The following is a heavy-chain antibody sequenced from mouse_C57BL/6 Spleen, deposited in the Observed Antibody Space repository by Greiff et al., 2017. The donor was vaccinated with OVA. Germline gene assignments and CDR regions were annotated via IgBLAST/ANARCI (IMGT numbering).Heavy chain of an antibody. V-gene: IGHV1-69*01. D-gene: IGHD2-3*01. J-gene: IGHJ2*01. Sequence: VQLQQPGAELVMPGASVKLSCKASGYTFTSYWMHWVKQRPGQGLEWIGEIDPSDSYTNYNQKFKGKSTLTVDRSSSTAYMQLSSLTSEDSAVYYCARGDGSYYFDYWGQGTTLTVSS. CDR1: GYTFTSYW. CDR3: ARGDGSYYFDY. CDR2: IDPSDSYT.